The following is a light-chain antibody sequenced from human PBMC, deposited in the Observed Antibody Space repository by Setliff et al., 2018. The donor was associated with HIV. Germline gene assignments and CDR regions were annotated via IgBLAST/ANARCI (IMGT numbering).Light chain of an antibody. J-gene: IGLJ1*01. V-gene: IGLV1-40*01. CDR2: GNN. Sequence: QSALTQPPSVSGAPGQRVTISCTGSSSNIGAGYDVHWYQQLPGTAPKLLIHGNNNRPSGVPDRFSGSNSGTSASLAITGLQAEDEADYYCQSYDSSLSTYVFGNGTKVTVL. CDR3: QSYDSSLSTYV. CDR1: SSNIGAGYD.